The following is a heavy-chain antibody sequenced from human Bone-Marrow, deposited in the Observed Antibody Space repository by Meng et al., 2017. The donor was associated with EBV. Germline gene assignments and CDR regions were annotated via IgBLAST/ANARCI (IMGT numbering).Heavy chain of an antibody. CDR1: GFTFSSYS. Sequence: EVQLVESGGGLVKPGGPLRLSCAASGFTFSSYSMNWVRQAPGKGLEWVSSISSSSSYIYYADSVKGRFTISRDNAKNSLYLQMNSLRAEDTAVYYCAVSMTTVTYIDYWGQGTLVTVSS. D-gene: IGHD4-17*01. J-gene: IGHJ4*02. CDR3: AVSMTTVTYIDY. V-gene: IGHV3-21*01. CDR2: ISSSSSYI.